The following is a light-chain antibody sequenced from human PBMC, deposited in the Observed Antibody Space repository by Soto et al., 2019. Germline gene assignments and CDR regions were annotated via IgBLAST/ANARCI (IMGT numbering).Light chain of an antibody. CDR1: ESIDNW. V-gene: IGKV1-5*01. CDR2: AAS. CDR3: QQYHTDWT. Sequence: DIQMTQSPSTLSGSLVDTVTITCRASESIDNWLAWYQQKPGKAPKLLIFAASTLVRGVPSRFSGRGSGTEFTLTISSLQADDYATFYCQQYHTDWTFGQGTKVDIK. J-gene: IGKJ1*01.